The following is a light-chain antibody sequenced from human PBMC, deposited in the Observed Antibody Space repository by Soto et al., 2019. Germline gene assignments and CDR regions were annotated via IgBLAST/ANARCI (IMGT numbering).Light chain of an antibody. CDR3: CSYAGTTTVV. Sequence: QSVLTQPASVSGSPGQSITISCTGTSSDVGSYNLVSWYQQHPGKAPKLMIYEGNKRPSGVSNRFSGSKSANTASLTISGLQTEDEPDYSCCSYAGTTTVVFGTGTKLPFL. V-gene: IGLV2-23*01. J-gene: IGLJ1*01. CDR1: SSDVGSYNL. CDR2: EGN.